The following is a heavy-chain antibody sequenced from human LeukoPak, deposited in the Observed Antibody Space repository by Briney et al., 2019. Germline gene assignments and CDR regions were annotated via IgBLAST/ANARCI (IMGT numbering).Heavy chain of an antibody. CDR1: GGSFSGYY. CDR3: ARADSSRFSFDY. CDR2: INHSGST. J-gene: IGHJ4*02. V-gene: IGHV4-34*01. D-gene: IGHD6-13*01. Sequence: SETLSLTCAVYGGSFSGYYWSWIRQPPGKGLEWIGEINHSGSTNYNPSLKSRVTISVDTSKNQFSLKLSSVTAADTAVYYCARADSSRFSFDYWGQGTLVIVSS.